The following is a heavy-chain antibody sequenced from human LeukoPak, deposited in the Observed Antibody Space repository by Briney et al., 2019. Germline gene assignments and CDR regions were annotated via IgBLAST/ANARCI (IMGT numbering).Heavy chain of an antibody. Sequence: GSLRLSCAVSGLDFSTYWMHWVRQAPGEGLVWVSRINGDGSSTTYADSVKGRFTISRDNSKNTLYLQMNSLRAEDTAVYYCARVLGAVVTAIPVYYYYYYGMDVWGQGTTVTVSS. V-gene: IGHV3-74*01. CDR1: GLDFSTYW. CDR3: ARVLGAVVTAIPVYYYYYYGMDV. CDR2: INGDGSST. D-gene: IGHD2-21*02. J-gene: IGHJ6*02.